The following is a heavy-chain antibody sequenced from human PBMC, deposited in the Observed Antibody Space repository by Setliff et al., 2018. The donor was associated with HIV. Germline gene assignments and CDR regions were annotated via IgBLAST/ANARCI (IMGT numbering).Heavy chain of an antibody. D-gene: IGHD1-26*01. J-gene: IGHJ4*02. CDR3: ARVPHRVVGTTTLLYHFDY. V-gene: IGHV4-38-2*01. Sequence: LTCAVSGYSISSGYYWAWIRQSPGKGLDWIGSIHHSGTTYYNPSLKSRVTISVDTTTNQVSLQVNSVTAVDTAVYYCARVPHRVVGTTTLLYHFDYWGLGTLVTVS. CDR1: GYSISSGYY. CDR2: IHHSGTT.